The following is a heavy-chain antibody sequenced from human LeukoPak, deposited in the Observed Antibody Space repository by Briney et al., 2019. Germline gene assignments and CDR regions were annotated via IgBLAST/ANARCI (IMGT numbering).Heavy chain of an antibody. CDR2: IDAGGTGT. D-gene: IGHD3-10*01. J-gene: IGHJ4*02. CDR1: GFTFGPYW. CDR3: VRDSGSGVDY. Sequence: PGGSLRLSCAASGFTFGPYWMLWFRQVPGKGLEFVSRIDAGGTGTIYADSVRGRFTMSRDNAQSTLHLQMNSLRADDTAVYYCVRDSGSGVDYWGQGTLVTVSS. V-gene: IGHV3-74*01.